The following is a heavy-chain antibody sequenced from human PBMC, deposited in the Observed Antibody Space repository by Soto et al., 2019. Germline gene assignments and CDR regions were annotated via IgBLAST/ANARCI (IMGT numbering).Heavy chain of an antibody. CDR3: ARHGYCSGGSCYTPIDY. J-gene: IGHJ4*02. CDR2: IYYSGST. D-gene: IGHD2-15*01. Sequence: QVQLQESGPGLVKPSETLSLTCTVSGGSISSYYWSWIRQPPGKGLEWIGYIYYSGSTNYNPSLKSRVPISVDTAKNQFSLKLSSVTAADTAVYYCARHGYCSGGSCYTPIDYWGQGTLVTVSS. V-gene: IGHV4-59*08. CDR1: GGSISSYY.